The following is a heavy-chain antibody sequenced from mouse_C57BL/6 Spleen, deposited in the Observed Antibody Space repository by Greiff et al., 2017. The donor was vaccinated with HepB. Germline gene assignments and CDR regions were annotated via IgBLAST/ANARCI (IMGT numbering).Heavy chain of an antibody. CDR1: GYTFTSYW. J-gene: IGHJ4*01. D-gene: IGHD1-1*01. CDR2: IHPNSGST. CDR3: ARDITTVGAMDY. Sequence: QVHVKQPGAELVKPGASVKLSCKASGYTFTSYWMHWVKQRPGQGLEWIGMIHPNSGSTNYNEKFKSKATLTVDKSSSTAYMQLSSLTSEDSAVYYCARDITTVGAMDYWGQGTSVTVSS. V-gene: IGHV1-64*01.